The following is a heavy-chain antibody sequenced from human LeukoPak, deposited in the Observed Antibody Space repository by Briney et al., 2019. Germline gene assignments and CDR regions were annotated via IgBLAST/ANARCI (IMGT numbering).Heavy chain of an antibody. V-gene: IGHV3-30*18. Sequence: GGSLRLSCAASGFIFSSYGMHWVRQAPGAGLEWVAFISYDGSDKYYADSVKGRFTISRDNSKNTLYMQMNSLRAEDTAVYYCAKAEGLVPFDYWGQGTLVTVSS. D-gene: IGHD2-8*02. CDR3: AKAEGLVPFDY. J-gene: IGHJ4*02. CDR1: GFIFSSYG. CDR2: ISYDGSDK.